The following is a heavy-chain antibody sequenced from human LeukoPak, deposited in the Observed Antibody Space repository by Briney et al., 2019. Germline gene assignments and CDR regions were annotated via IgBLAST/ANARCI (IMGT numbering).Heavy chain of an antibody. CDR2: IYYSGST. CDR1: GGSISSYY. V-gene: IGHV4-59*01. CDR3: ARGLMDYDFWRAYNWFDP. D-gene: IGHD3-3*01. J-gene: IGHJ5*02. Sequence: SSETLSLTCTVSGGSISSYYWSWIRQPPGKGLEWIGYIYYSGSTNYNPSPKSRVTISVDTSKNQFSLKLSSVTAADTAVYYCARGLMDYDFWRAYNWFDPWGQGTLVTVSS.